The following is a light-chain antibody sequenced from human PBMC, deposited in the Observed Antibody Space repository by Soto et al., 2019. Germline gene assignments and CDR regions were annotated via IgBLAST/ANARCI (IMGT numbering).Light chain of an antibody. Sequence: QPVLTQPPSASGTPGQRVTISCSGSISNIGSNYVYWYHQLPGTAPKLLIYRNNQRPSGVPDRFSGSKSGTSASLAISGLRSEDEADYYCAAWDDSLSGQVFGGGTKVTVL. CDR2: RNN. V-gene: IGLV1-47*01. CDR3: AAWDDSLSGQV. CDR1: ISNIGSNY. J-gene: IGLJ2*01.